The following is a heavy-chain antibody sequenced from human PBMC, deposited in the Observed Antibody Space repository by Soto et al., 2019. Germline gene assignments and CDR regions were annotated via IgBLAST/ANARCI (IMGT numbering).Heavy chain of an antibody. CDR2: IVPIFGTG. CDR3: ARVLVGATYFDY. J-gene: IGHJ4*02. Sequence: QVLLVQSGAEVKKPGSSVQVSCKASGGTFSDYAISWVRQAPGHGLAWMGGIVPIFGTGNHAQKFQGRVTVTADESTSTAYMELSSLRSEDTAVYYGARVLVGATYFDYWGQGTLVTVSS. D-gene: IGHD1-26*01. V-gene: IGHV1-69*01. CDR1: GGTFSDYA.